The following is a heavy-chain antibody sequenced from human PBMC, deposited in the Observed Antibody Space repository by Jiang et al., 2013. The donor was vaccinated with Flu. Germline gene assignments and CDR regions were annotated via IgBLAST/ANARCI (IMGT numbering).Heavy chain of an antibody. CDR1: GFTFSSYA. V-gene: IGHV3-30*04. CDR2: ISYDGSNK. D-gene: IGHD6-6*01. CDR3: ASQEYSSSFSYYYYGMDV. Sequence: QLVESGGGVVQPGRSLRLSCAASGFTFSSYAMHWVRQAPGKGLEWVAVISYDGSNKEYADSVQGRFTISRDNSKNTLYLEMNSVRGDDTAVYYCASQEYSSSFSYYYYGMDVWGQGTTVTVSS. J-gene: IGHJ6*02.